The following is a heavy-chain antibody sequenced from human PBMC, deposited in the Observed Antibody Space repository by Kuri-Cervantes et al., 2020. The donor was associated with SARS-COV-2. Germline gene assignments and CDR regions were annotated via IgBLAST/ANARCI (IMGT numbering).Heavy chain of an antibody. Sequence: GGSLRLSCAASGFTFSSYSMNWVRQAPGKGLEWVSSISSSSFYIYYADSVKGRFTISRDNAENSLYLQMNSLRAEDTAVYYCARAGVKDIVATITSYYYYYGMDVWGQGTTVTVSS. CDR3: ARAGVKDIVATITSYYYYYGMDV. CDR1: GFTFSSYS. CDR2: ISSSSFYI. V-gene: IGHV3-21*01. D-gene: IGHD5-12*01. J-gene: IGHJ6*02.